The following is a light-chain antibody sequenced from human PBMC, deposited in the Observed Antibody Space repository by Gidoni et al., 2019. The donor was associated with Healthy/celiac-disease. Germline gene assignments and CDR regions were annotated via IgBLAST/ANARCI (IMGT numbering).Light chain of an antibody. CDR1: QSLLHSNGYNY. J-gene: IGKJ3*01. CDR2: LGS. Sequence: DIVMTQSPLSLPVTPGEPASISCRSSQSLLHSNGYNYLDWYRQKPGQSPQLLIYLGSNRASGVPDRFSGSGAGTDFTLKISRVEAEEVGVYYCMQALQTPFTFGPGTKVDIK. CDR3: MQALQTPFT. V-gene: IGKV2-28*01.